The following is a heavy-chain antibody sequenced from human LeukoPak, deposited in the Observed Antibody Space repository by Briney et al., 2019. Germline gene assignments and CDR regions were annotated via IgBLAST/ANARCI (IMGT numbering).Heavy chain of an antibody. CDR3: AELGITMIGGV. Sequence: GGSLRLSCAASGFTFSDYWMSWVRQAPGKGLEWVANIKQDGSQIYYVGSVKGRFTISRDNAKGSLYLQMNSLRAEDTAVYYCAELGITMIGGVWGKGTTVTISS. CDR1: GFTFSDYW. D-gene: IGHD3-10*02. V-gene: IGHV3-7*01. CDR2: IKQDGSQI. J-gene: IGHJ6*04.